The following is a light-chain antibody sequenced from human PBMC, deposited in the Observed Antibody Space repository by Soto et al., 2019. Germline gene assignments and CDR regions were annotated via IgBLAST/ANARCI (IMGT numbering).Light chain of an antibody. V-gene: IGKV3-11*01. Sequence: EIVLKQSPATLSLSPGARATLSCSASQSVSSYLAWYQKKPGQAPRLVLYDSSNMATGIPARFSGSGSGTDFPLTIISLEPEDFAVYYCQQRSNWPRTFGQGTKLEIK. J-gene: IGKJ2*01. CDR2: DSS. CDR1: QSVSSY. CDR3: QQRSNWPRT.